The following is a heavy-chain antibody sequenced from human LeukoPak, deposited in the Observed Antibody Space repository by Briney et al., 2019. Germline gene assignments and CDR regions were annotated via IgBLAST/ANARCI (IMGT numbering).Heavy chain of an antibody. J-gene: IGHJ3*02. D-gene: IGHD5-18*01. V-gene: IGHV4-59*08. CDR3: ARLANTARAFDI. CDR1: GGSISSYY. CDR2: IYYSGST. Sequence: PSETLSLTRTVSGGSISSYYWSWIRQPPGKGLEWIGYIYYSGSTNYNPSLKSRVTISVDTSKNQFSLKLSSVTAADTAVYYCARLANTARAFDIWGQGTMVTVSS.